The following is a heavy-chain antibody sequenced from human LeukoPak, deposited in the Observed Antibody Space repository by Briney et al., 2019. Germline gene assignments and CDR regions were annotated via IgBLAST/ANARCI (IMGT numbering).Heavy chain of an antibody. Sequence: GGSLRLSCAASGFTVSSNYMSWVRQAPGKGLEWVAVLSYDGDNKYYADSVKGRFTISRDNSKNTLYLQMNSLRAEDTAVYYCARDLGYSYGYFDYWGQGTLVTVSS. V-gene: IGHV3-30*03. D-gene: IGHD5-18*01. CDR1: GFTVSSNY. CDR2: LSYDGDNK. J-gene: IGHJ4*02. CDR3: ARDLGYSYGYFDY.